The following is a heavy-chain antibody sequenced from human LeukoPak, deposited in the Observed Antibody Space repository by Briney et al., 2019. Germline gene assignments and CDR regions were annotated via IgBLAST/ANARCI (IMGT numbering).Heavy chain of an antibody. Sequence: PGGSLRLSCAASGFTSSSYSMNWVRQAPGKGLEWVSSISSSSNYIHYADSVKGRFTISRDNAKNSLYLQMNSLRAEDTAVYYCARIFALYGSGVMDVWGQGTTVTVSS. CDR3: ARIFALYGSGVMDV. V-gene: IGHV3-21*01. D-gene: IGHD3-10*01. CDR1: GFTSSSYS. CDR2: ISSSSNYI. J-gene: IGHJ6*02.